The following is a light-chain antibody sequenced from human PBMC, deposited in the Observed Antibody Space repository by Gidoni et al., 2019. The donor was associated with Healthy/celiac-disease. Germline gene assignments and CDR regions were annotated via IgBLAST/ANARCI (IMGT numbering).Light chain of an antibody. Sequence: SYVLTQPPSVSVAPGKTARITCGGNHIGSKSVHWYQQKPGQAPVLVVYDDSDRPSGIPERFSGSNSGNTATLTLSRVEAGDEADYYCQVWDSSSDHHVVFGGGTKLTVL. CDR3: QVWDSSSDHHVV. J-gene: IGLJ2*01. CDR1: HIGSKS. V-gene: IGLV3-21*03. CDR2: DDS.